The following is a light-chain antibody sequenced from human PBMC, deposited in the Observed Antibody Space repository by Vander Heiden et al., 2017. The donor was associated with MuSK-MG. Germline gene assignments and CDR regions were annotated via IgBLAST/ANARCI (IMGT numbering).Light chain of an antibody. CDR1: QGISNS. CDR2: AAS. V-gene: IGKV1-NL1*01. Sequence: DIQMTQSPSSLSASVGDRVNITCRASQGISNSLAWYQQRPGKAPKLLLYAASRLESGVPSRFSGSGSGTDYTLTISSLQPEDFATYYCQHSSSIPPWTFGQGTRVEMK. J-gene: IGKJ1*01. CDR3: QHSSSIPPWT.